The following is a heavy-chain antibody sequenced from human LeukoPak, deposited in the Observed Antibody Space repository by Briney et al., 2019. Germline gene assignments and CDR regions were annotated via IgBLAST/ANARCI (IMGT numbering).Heavy chain of an antibody. CDR3: AKTRYYYDSSGYDY. D-gene: IGHD3-22*01. J-gene: IGHJ4*02. Sequence: GRSLRLSCAASGFTFSTYALHWVRQAPGKGLEWVSAISGSGGSTYYADSVKGRFTISRDNSKTTLYLQMNSLRAEDTAVYYCAKTRYYYDSSGYDYWGQGTLVTVSS. CDR1: GFTFSTYA. CDR2: ISGSGGST. V-gene: IGHV3-23*01.